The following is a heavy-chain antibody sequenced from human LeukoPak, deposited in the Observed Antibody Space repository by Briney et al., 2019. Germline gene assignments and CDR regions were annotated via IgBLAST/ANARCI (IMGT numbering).Heavy chain of an antibody. Sequence: PSETLPLTCTVSGGSISSYYWSWIRQPPGKGLEWIGYIYYSGSTNYNPSLKSRVTISVDTSKNQFSLKLSSATAADTAVYYCARAISVAASFDYWGQGTLVTVSS. J-gene: IGHJ4*02. V-gene: IGHV4-59*12. D-gene: IGHD6-19*01. CDR3: ARAISVAASFDY. CDR1: GGSISSYY. CDR2: IYYSGST.